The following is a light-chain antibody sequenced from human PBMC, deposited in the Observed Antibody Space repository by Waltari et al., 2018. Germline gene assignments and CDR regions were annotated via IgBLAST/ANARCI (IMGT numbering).Light chain of an antibody. Sequence: QAVLTQPASPPASPAAPARLTCTFRSYINVRTYKIYWYHQKPGSPPPFLRKYKPDSTIQLGSGVPSRFSGSKDTSANAFILLISGLQSEDEADYYCMILYNNAVVFGGGTNLTVL. V-gene: IGLV5-45*01. J-gene: IGLJ3*02. CDR2: YKPDSTI. CDR1: SYINVRTYK. CDR3: MILYNNAVV.